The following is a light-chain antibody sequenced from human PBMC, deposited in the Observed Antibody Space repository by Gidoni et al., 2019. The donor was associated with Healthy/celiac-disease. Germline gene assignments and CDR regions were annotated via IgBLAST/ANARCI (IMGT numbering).Light chain of an antibody. V-gene: IGLV2-23*01. J-gene: IGLJ2*01. Sequence: QSALTQPASVSGSPGKSITISCTGTSSDVGSYNLASWYQQHPGKARKLMIYEGSKRPSGVYNRFSGSKAGNTASMTIAGLQAEDEADYYCCSYAGSSTSVVCGGGTKLTVL. CDR2: EGS. CDR1: SSDVGSYNL. CDR3: CSYAGSSTSVV.